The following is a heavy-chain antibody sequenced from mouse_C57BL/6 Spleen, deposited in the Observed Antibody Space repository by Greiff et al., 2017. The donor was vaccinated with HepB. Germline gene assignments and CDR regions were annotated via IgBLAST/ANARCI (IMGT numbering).Heavy chain of an antibody. V-gene: IGHV1-81*01. J-gene: IGHJ4*01. CDR2: IYPRSGNT. CDR3: ARQSLGYAMDY. CDR1: GYTFTSYG. D-gene: IGHD3-3*01. Sequence: QVQLKESGAELARPGASVKLSCKASGYTFTSYGISWVKQRTGQGLEWIGEIYPRSGNTYYNEKFKGKATLTADKSSSTAYMELRSLTSEDSAVYFCARQSLGYAMDYWGQGTSVTVSS.